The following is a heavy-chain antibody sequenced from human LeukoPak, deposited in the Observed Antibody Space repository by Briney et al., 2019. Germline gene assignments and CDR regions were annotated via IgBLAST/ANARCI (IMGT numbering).Heavy chain of an antibody. V-gene: IGHV1-69*04. Sequence: SVKVSCKASGGTFSSYAISWVRQAPGQGLEWMGRIIPILGIANYAQKFQGRVTITADKSTSTAYMELSSLRSEDTAVYYCARDLYYNWFDPWGQGTLVTVSS. CDR1: GGTFSSYA. CDR3: ARDLYYNWFDP. J-gene: IGHJ5*02. CDR2: IIPILGIA. D-gene: IGHD3-10*01.